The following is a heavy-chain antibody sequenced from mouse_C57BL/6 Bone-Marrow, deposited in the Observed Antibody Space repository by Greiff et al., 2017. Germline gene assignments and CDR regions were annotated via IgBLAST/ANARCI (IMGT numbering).Heavy chain of an antibody. J-gene: IGHJ2*01. D-gene: IGHD1-1*01. V-gene: IGHV1-50*01. CDR3: AKITTVVATDYFDY. CDR2: IDPSASYT. Sequence: QVQLQQPGAELVKPGASVKLSCKASGYTFTSYWMQWVKQRPGQGLEWIGEIDPSASYTNYNQKFKGKATLTVDTSSSTAYMQLSSLTSEDSAVYYCAKITTVVATDYFDYWGQGTTLTVSS. CDR1: GYTFTSYW.